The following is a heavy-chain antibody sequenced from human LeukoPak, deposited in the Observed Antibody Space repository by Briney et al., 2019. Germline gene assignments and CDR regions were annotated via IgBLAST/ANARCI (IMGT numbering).Heavy chain of an antibody. Sequence: PGGFLRLSCAASGFTFSSYSMNWVRQAPGKGLEWVSYISSSSSTIYYADSVKGRFTISRDNAKNSLYLQMNSLRAEDTAVYYCARVGGVAGRAIDYWGQGTLVTVSS. CDR2: ISSSSSTI. CDR3: ARVGGVAGRAIDY. V-gene: IGHV3-48*01. CDR1: GFTFSSYS. J-gene: IGHJ4*02. D-gene: IGHD3-3*01.